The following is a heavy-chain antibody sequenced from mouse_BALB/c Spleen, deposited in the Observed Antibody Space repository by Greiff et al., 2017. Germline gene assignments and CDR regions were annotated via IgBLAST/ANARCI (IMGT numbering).Heavy chain of an antibody. CDR2: INPSNGRT. J-gene: IGHJ4*01. D-gene: IGHD2-1*01. V-gene: IGHV1S81*02. CDR1: GYTFTSYW. CDR3: ARFQLLYYAMDY. Sequence: VQLQQPGAELVKPGASVKLSCKASGYTFTSYWMHWVKQRPGQGLEWIGEINPSNGRTNYNEKFKSKATLTVDKSSSTAYMQLSSLTSEDSAVYYCARFQLLYYAMDYWGQGTSVTVSS.